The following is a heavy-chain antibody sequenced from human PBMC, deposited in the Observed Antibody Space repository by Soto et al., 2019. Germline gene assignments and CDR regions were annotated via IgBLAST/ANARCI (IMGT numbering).Heavy chain of an antibody. CDR1: GFTVSSNY. CDR2: IYSGGST. V-gene: IGHV3-53*04. J-gene: IGHJ4*02. Sequence: ESGGGLVQPGGSLRLSCAASGFTVSSNYMSWVRQAPGKGLEWVSVIYSGGSTYYADSVKGRFTISRHNSKNTLYLQMNSLRAEDTAVYYCARPYYDILTGYYTALGYWGQGTLVTVSS. D-gene: IGHD3-9*01. CDR3: ARPYYDILTGYYTALGY.